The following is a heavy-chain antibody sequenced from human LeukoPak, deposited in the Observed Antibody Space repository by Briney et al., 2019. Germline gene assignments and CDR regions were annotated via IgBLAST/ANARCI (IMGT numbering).Heavy chain of an antibody. Sequence: SETLSLTCTVSGGSVSSGTSYWSWIRQPPGEGLEWIGYIYYSGSTNYNPSLKSRVTISVDTSKNQFSLKLSSVTAADTAVYYCARAVYSYGYYYYGMDVWGQGTTVTVSS. D-gene: IGHD5-18*01. V-gene: IGHV4-61*01. CDR1: GGSVSSGTSY. J-gene: IGHJ6*02. CDR2: IYYSGST. CDR3: ARAVYSYGYYYYGMDV.